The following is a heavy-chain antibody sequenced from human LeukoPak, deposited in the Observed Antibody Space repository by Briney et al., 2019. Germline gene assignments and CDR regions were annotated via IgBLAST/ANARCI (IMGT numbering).Heavy chain of an antibody. J-gene: IGHJ4*02. CDR1: GFTYTSNA. CDR2: ISYDGTNK. V-gene: IGHV3-30-3*01. D-gene: IGHD3-16*01. CDR3: ARDQGAQ. Sequence: GGSLRLSCAASGFTYTSNAMHWVRQAPGKLEWVASISYDGTNKHYADSVKGRFTISRDNSKNTLYLQMNSLRHDDTAIYYCARDQGAQWGQGTLVTVSS.